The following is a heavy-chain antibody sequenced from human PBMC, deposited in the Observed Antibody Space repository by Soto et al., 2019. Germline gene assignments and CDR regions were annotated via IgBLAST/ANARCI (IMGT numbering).Heavy chain of an antibody. CDR2: IYYSGST. Sequence: QLQLQESGPGLVKPSETLSLTCTVSGGSISSSSYYWGWIRQPPGKGLEWIGSIYYSGSTYYNPSLKSRVTIAVDTSKNQFSLKLSSVTAADTAVYYCARHVGAVVGALRPTHYWYFDLWGRGTLVTVSS. D-gene: IGHD1-26*01. CDR1: GGSISSSSYY. CDR3: ARHVGAVVGALRPTHYWYFDL. V-gene: IGHV4-39*01. J-gene: IGHJ2*01.